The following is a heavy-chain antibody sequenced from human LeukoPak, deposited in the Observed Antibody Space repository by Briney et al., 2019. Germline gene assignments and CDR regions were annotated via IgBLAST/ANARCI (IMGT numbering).Heavy chain of an antibody. Sequence: SETLSLTCAVSGGSISSSNWWSWVRQPPGKGLERIGEIYHSGSTNYNPSLKSRVTISVDKSKNQFSLKLSSVTAADTAVYYCARFLWFGGLRSEPRYGMDVWGQGTTVTVSS. V-gene: IGHV4-4*02. D-gene: IGHD3-10*01. CDR3: ARFLWFGGLRSEPRYGMDV. CDR2: IYHSGST. J-gene: IGHJ6*02. CDR1: GGSISSSNW.